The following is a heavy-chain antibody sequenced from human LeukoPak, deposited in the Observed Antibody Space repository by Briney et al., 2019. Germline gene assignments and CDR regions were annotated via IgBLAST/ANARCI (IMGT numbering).Heavy chain of an antibody. CDR2: ISRSSSHMYYA. CDR3: AGGITAADPFDY. CDR1: GFTFSSYS. J-gene: IGHJ4*02. D-gene: IGHD6-13*01. Sequence: SGGSLRLSCAASGFTFSSYSMSWVRQAPGKGLEWVSSISRSSSHMYYADYADSVKGRFTISRDNAKNSLYLQMNSLRAEDTAVYYCAGGITAADPFDYWGQGTLVTVSS. V-gene: IGHV3-21*01.